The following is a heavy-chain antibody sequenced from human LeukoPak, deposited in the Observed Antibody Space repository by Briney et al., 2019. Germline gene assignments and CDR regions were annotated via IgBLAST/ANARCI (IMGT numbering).Heavy chain of an antibody. J-gene: IGHJ4*02. D-gene: IGHD3-22*01. CDR2: VRYDGSYK. CDR1: GFTFSNYG. CDR3: AKDYSDIGGYFDC. V-gene: IGHV3-30*02. Sequence: GGSLRLSCAAAGFTFSNYGMHWVRQAPGAGLEWVAFVRYDGSYKQYADSVKGRFTISRDNSKNTLYLQMNSLSGEDTALYYCAKDYSDIGGYFDCWGQGILVTVSS.